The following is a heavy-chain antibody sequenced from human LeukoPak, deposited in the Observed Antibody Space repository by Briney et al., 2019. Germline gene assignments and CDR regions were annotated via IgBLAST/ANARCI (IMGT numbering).Heavy chain of an antibody. CDR2: IYYSGGT. CDR3: ARGPRHYGALNRAFDI. D-gene: IGHD4-17*01. V-gene: IGHV4-39*01. J-gene: IGHJ3*02. Sequence: PSETLSLTCTVSGDSISSSSYYWGWIRQPPGKGLEWIGSIYYSGGTYYNPSLKSRVTISVDTSKNQFSLKLSSVTAADTAVYYCARGPRHYGALNRAFDIWGQGTMVTVSS. CDR1: GDSISSSSYY.